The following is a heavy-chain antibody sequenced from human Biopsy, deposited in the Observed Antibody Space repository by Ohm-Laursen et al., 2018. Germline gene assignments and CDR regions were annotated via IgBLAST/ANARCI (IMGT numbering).Heavy chain of an antibody. CDR3: ARGDYFDSNGYFWFDP. Sequence: SDTLSLTCTVSGGSISSGGSYWSWIRQRPGKGLEWIGYIFNSANTYYNPSLKNLITISGDMSKNQFSLKLNSVTAADTAVYYCARGDYFDSNGYFWFDPWGQGTLVTVSS. CDR1: GGSISSGGSY. V-gene: IGHV4-31*01. J-gene: IGHJ5*02. D-gene: IGHD3-22*01. CDR2: IFNSANT.